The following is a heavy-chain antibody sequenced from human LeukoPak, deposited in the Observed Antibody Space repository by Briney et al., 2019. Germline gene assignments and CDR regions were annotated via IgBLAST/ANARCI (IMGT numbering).Heavy chain of an antibody. J-gene: IGHJ3*02. Sequence: GGSLRLSCAASGFTFSSYSMNWVRQAPGKGLEWVPSISSSSSYIYYADSVKGRFTISRDNAKNSLYLQMNSLRAEDTAVYYCAKDLHTYYYDSSGYLRAFDIWGQGTMVTVSS. D-gene: IGHD3-22*01. CDR3: AKDLHTYYYDSSGYLRAFDI. V-gene: IGHV3-21*04. CDR1: GFTFSSYS. CDR2: ISSSSSYI.